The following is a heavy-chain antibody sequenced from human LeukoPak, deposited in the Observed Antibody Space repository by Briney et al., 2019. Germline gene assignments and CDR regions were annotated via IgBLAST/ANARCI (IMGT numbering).Heavy chain of an antibody. CDR2: IWYDGGNK. CDR3: ARSGSGNYAFDI. J-gene: IGHJ3*02. CDR1: RFTFSSYA. V-gene: IGHV3-33*01. D-gene: IGHD3-10*01. Sequence: GRSLRLSCAASRFTFSSYAMHWVRQAPGKGLEWVAVIWYDGGNKYYADAVKGRFTISRGNSKNTLYLQMSSLRAEDTAVYYCARSGSGNYAFDIWGQGTMVTISS.